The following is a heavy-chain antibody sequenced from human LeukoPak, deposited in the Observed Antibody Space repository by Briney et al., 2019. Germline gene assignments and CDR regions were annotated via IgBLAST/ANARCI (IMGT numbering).Heavy chain of an antibody. J-gene: IGHJ4*02. CDR2: ISGSGGST. V-gene: IGHV3-23*01. D-gene: IGHD3-22*01. Sequence: GGSLRLSCAASGFTFSSYGMSWVRQAPGKGLEWVSAISGSGGSTYYADSVKGRFTISRDNAKNSLYLQMNSLRAEDTAVYYCARDGDSSGYYDGFDYWGQGTLVTVSS. CDR1: GFTFSSYG. CDR3: ARDGDSSGYYDGFDY.